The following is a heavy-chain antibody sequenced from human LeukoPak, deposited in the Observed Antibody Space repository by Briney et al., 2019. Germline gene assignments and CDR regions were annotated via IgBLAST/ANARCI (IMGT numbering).Heavy chain of an antibody. Sequence: GGSLRLSCAASGFTFNSYAMSWVRQAPGKGLEWVSAISGSGGSTFYADSVKGRFTISRDNSKNTLSLQMNSLRAEDTAVYYGAKAQDPIAAAGTSPFDYWGQGTLVTVSS. CDR1: GFTFNSYA. V-gene: IGHV3-23*01. CDR3: AKAQDPIAAAGTSPFDY. CDR2: ISGSGGST. J-gene: IGHJ4*02. D-gene: IGHD6-13*01.